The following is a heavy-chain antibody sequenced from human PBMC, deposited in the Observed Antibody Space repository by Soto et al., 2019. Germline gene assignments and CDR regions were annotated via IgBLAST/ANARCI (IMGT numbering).Heavy chain of an antibody. CDR2: ISWNSGSI. CDR1: GFTFDDYA. D-gene: IGHD3-10*01. CDR3: AKDQGASHYYGSGSVDY. Sequence: EVQLVESGGGLVQPGRSLRLSCAASGFTFDDYAMHWVRQAPGKGLEWGSGISWNSGSIGYADSVKGRFTISRDNAKNSLYLQMNSLRAEDTALYYCAKDQGASHYYGSGSVDYWGQGTLVTVSS. J-gene: IGHJ4*02. V-gene: IGHV3-9*01.